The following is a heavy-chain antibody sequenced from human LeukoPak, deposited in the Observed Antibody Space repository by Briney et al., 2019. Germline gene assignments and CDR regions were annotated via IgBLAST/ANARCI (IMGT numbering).Heavy chain of an antibody. J-gene: IGHJ4*02. Sequence: GASVKVSCKASGYTFTSYGISWVRQAPGQGLEWMGWISAYNGNTNYAQKLQGRVTMTTDTSTSTAYMELRSLRPDDTAVYYCARGLDYYDSSGYGYWGQGTLVTVSS. V-gene: IGHV1-18*01. D-gene: IGHD3-22*01. CDR3: ARGLDYYDSSGYGY. CDR2: ISAYNGNT. CDR1: GYTFTSYG.